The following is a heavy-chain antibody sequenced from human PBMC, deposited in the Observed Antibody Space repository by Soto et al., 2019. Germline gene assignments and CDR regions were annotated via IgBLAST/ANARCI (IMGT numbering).Heavy chain of an antibody. CDR3: ARSIAVAGDYYYGMDV. CDR2: IWYDGSNK. CDR1: GFTFSIYG. D-gene: IGHD6-19*01. V-gene: IGHV3-33*01. Sequence: GGSLRLSCSASGFTFSIYGMHWCRQAPGKGLEWVAVIWYDGSNKYYADSVKGRFTISRDNSKNTLYLQMNSLRAEDTAVYYCARSIAVAGDYYYGMDVWGQGTTVTVSS. J-gene: IGHJ6*02.